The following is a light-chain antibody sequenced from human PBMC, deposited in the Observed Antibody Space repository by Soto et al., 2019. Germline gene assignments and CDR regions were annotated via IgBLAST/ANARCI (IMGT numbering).Light chain of an antibody. CDR2: RNN. Sequence: QSVLTQPPSASGTPGQRVTISCSGSSYNIGSNFVYWYQQLPGTAPKLLIYRNNQRPSGVPDRFSGSKSGTSASLAISGLRSEDEADYYCAAWDDSRSGHVVFGAGTKLTVL. V-gene: IGLV1-47*01. CDR1: SYNIGSNF. J-gene: IGLJ2*01. CDR3: AAWDDSRSGHVV.